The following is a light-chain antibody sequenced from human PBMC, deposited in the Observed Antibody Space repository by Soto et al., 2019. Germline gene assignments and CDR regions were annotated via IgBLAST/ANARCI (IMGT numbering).Light chain of an antibody. Sequence: DIQMTQSPSSLSASVGDRVTITCRANYNIRNSLNWYQQKPREAPKLLIYASSSLESGVPSRFSGSASGTDFTLTINSLQPEDFATYYCLQDYNYLTFGGGTKVDIK. CDR2: ASS. CDR1: YNIRNS. V-gene: IGKV1-39*01. CDR3: LQDYNYLT. J-gene: IGKJ4*01.